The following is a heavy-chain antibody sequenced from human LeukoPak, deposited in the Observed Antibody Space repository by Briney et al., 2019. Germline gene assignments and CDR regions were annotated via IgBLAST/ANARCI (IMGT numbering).Heavy chain of an antibody. V-gene: IGHV3-30-3*01. D-gene: IGHD4-11*01. J-gene: IGHJ6*02. Sequence: PGGSLRLSCAASGFTFSSYAMHWVRQAPGKGLEWVAVISYDGSNKYYADSVKGRFTISRDNSKNTLYLQMNSLRAEDTAVYYCARDNDYSSPYYYYYYGMDVWGQGTTVTVSS. CDR2: ISYDGSNK. CDR1: GFTFSSYA. CDR3: ARDNDYSSPYYYYYYGMDV.